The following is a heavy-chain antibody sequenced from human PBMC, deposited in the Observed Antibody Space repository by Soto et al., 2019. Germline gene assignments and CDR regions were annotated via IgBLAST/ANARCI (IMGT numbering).Heavy chain of an antibody. V-gene: IGHV3-64D*08. J-gene: IGHJ4*02. CDR1: GFTFSSYA. D-gene: IGHD6-19*01. CDR2: ISSNGGST. Sequence: GGSLRLSCSASGFTFSSYAMHWVRQAPGKGLEYVSAISSNGGSTYYADSVKDRFTISRDNSKNTLYLQMSSLRAEDTAVYYCVKDHRSFQWLPSEFDYWGQGTLVTVSS. CDR3: VKDHRSFQWLPSEFDY.